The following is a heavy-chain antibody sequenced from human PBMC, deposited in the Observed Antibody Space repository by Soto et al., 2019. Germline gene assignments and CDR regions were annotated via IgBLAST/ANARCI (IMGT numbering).Heavy chain of an antibody. D-gene: IGHD3-10*01. V-gene: IGHV3-33*01. CDR1: GFTFSSYG. J-gene: IGHJ6*02. CDR2: IWYDGSNK. Sequence: QVQLVESGGGVVQPGRSLRLSCAASGFTFSSYGMHWVRQAPGKGLEWVAVIWYDGSNKCYADSVKGRFTISRDNSKNTLYLQMNSLRAEDTAVYYCARDTARAMVRIYYGMDVWGQGTTVTVSS. CDR3: ARDTARAMVRIYYGMDV.